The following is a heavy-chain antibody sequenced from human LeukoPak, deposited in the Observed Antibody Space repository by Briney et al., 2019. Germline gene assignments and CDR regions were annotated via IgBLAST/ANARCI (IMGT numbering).Heavy chain of an antibody. CDR1: GYTFTSYG. Sequence: ASVKVSCKASGYTFTSYGISWVRQAPGQGLEWMGWISAYNGNTNYAQKRQGRVTMTTDTSTSTAYMELRSLRSDDTAVYYCARDTAVTGSYYGEGVDYWGQGTLVTVSS. D-gene: IGHD1-26*01. V-gene: IGHV1-18*01. CDR3: ARDTAVTGSYYGEGVDY. J-gene: IGHJ4*02. CDR2: ISAYNGNT.